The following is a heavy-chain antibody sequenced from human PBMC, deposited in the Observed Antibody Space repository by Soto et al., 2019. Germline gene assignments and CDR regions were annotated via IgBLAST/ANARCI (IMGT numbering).Heavy chain of an antibody. CDR3: AIESGGATATLDYYYFYMDV. Sequence: QVQLVQSGAEVKRPGASVTVSCRSSGDTFNDYYIHWVRQAPGQGLERMGWINPNGGVTKYAQKFEGWVSVTRDTSISTVYMHLSRLRSDDTAVYYCAIESGGATATLDYYYFYMDVWGTGTTVTVSS. CDR2: INPNGGVT. D-gene: IGHD2-15*01. J-gene: IGHJ6*03. CDR1: GDTFNDYY. V-gene: IGHV1-2*04.